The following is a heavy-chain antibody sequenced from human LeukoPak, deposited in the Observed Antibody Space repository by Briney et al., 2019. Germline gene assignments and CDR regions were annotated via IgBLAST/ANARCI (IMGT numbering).Heavy chain of an antibody. CDR1: GFTFSDYY. V-gene: IGHV3-66*01. CDR3: ARVDYGDYYYFDY. J-gene: IGHJ4*02. CDR2: IYSGGST. D-gene: IGHD4-17*01. Sequence: GGSLRLSCAASGFTFSDYYMSWIRQAPGKGLEWVSVIYSGGSTYYADSVKGRFTISRDNSKNTLYLQMNSLRAEDTAVYYCARVDYGDYYYFDYWGQGTLVTVSS.